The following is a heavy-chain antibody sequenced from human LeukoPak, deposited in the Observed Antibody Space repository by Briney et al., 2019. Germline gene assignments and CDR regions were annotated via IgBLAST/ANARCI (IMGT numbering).Heavy chain of an antibody. Sequence: ASVKVSCKASGYTFTSYYMHWVRQAPGQRLEWMGWINAGNGNTKYSQKFQGRVTITRDTSASTAYMELSSLRSEDTAVYYCAREVYDSSGLNAFDIWGQGTMVTVSS. D-gene: IGHD3-22*01. V-gene: IGHV1-3*01. CDR2: INAGNGNT. CDR3: AREVYDSSGLNAFDI. CDR1: GYTFTSYY. J-gene: IGHJ3*02.